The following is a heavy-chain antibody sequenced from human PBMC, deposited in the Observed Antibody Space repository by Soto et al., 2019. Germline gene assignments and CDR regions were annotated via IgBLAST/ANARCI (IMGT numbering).Heavy chain of an antibody. Sequence: GGSLRLSCAASGFTFSSYSMNWVRQAPGKGLEWVSSISSSSSYIYYADSVKGRFTISRDNAKNSLYLQMNSLRAEDTAVYYCARDPGPQLVRGVIITGGRSSSEFDPWGQGTLVTVSS. D-gene: IGHD3-10*01. CDR3: ARDPGPQLVRGVIITGGRSSSEFDP. CDR1: GFTFSSYS. V-gene: IGHV3-21*01. J-gene: IGHJ5*02. CDR2: ISSSSSYI.